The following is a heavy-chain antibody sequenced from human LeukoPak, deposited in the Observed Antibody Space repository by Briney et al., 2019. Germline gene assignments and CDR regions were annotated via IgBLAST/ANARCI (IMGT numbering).Heavy chain of an antibody. CDR1: GFTFSSYA. D-gene: IGHD6-19*01. J-gene: IGHJ6*02. CDR2: ISCDGSNK. V-gene: IGHV3-30*04. Sequence: PGRSLRLSCAASGFTFSSYAMHWVRQAPGKGLEWVAVISCDGSNKYYADSVKGRFTISRDNSKNTLYPQMNSLRAEDTAVYYCARVSVAGHTYYYYGMDVWGQGTTVTVSS. CDR3: ARVSVAGHTYYYYGMDV.